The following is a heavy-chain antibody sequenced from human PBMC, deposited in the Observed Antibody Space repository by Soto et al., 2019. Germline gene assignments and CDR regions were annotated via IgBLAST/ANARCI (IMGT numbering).Heavy chain of an antibody. D-gene: IGHD4-17*01. V-gene: IGHV3-30-3*01. CDR3: ARDTVEGWRYYYYGMDV. J-gene: IGHJ6*02. CDR2: ISYDGSNK. Sequence: GSLRLSCAASGFTFSSYAMHWVRQAPGKGLEWVAVISYDGSNKYYADSVKGRFTISRDNSKNTLYLQMNSLRAEDTAVYYCARDTVEGWRYYYYGMDVWGQGTTVTVSS. CDR1: GFTFSSYA.